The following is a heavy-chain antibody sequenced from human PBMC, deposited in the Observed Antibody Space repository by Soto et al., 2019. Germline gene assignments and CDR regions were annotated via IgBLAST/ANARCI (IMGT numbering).Heavy chain of an antibody. CDR3: ARDPATVTTFDY. J-gene: IGHJ4*02. CDR2: INPSGGST. D-gene: IGHD4-17*01. Sequence: QVQLVQSGAEVKKPGASVKVSCKASGYTFTSYYMHWVRQAPGQGLEWMGIINPSGGSTSYAQKFQGRVTMTRDTSTSTVYMELSSLRSEYTAVYYCARDPATVTTFDYWGQGTLVTVSS. CDR1: GYTFTSYY. V-gene: IGHV1-46*03.